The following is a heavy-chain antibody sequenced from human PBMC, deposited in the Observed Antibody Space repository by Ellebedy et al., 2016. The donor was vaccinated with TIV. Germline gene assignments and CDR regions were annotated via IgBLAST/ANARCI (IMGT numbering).Heavy chain of an antibody. CDR3: ARGERWLLH. V-gene: IGHV4-59*01. D-gene: IGHD6-19*01. CDR2: IYYTGST. Sequence: SETLSLTXTVSGDSIIGYYWSWIRQPPGKGLEWIGYIYYTGSTNYNPSLKSRVTISVDTSKNQFSLNLTSVSAADTAVYYCARGERWLLHWGQGTLVTVSS. CDR1: GDSIIGYY. J-gene: IGHJ4*02.